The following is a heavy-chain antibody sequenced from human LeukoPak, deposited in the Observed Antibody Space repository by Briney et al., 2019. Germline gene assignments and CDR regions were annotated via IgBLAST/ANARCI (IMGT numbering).Heavy chain of an antibody. CDR1: GFTFSSYG. D-gene: IGHD6-13*01. V-gene: IGHV3-33*06. CDR2: IWYDGSNK. J-gene: IGHJ4*02. CDR3: AKPFGSWSYYFDY. Sequence: GGSLRLSCAASGFTFSSYGMHWVRQAPGKGLEWVAVIWYDGSNKYYANSVKGRFTISRDNSKNTLYLQMNSLRAEDTAVYYCAKPFGSWSYYFDYWGQGTLVTVSS.